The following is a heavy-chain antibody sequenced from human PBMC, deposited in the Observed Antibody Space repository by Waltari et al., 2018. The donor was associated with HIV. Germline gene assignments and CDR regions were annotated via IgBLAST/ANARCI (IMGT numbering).Heavy chain of an antibody. V-gene: IGHV3-23*01. CDR2: MRGGGET. CDR1: GFILTDFA. CDR3: VKDSGRAADVFDL. Sequence: KLLESGGGLVELGGSLRLARAASGFILTDFAIAWVRQAPGKGLEWVSAMRGGGETFYADSVKGRFTISRDNSKNTLYLQMNSLRADDAAVYYCVKDSGRAADVFDLWGQGTMVTVSS. D-gene: IGHD3-10*01. J-gene: IGHJ3*01.